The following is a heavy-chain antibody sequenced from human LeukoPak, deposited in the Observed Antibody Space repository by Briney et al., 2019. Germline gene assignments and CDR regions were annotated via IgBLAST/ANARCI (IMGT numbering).Heavy chain of an antibody. V-gene: IGHV5-51*01. D-gene: IGHD2-15*01. CDR3: ARIAATWYGGS. Sequence: GESLKISCKGSGYSFTSYWIAWVRQMPGKGLEWMGIIYPGDSDTRYSPPFQGQVTLSADMSIDTAYLQWSSLRASDTAMYYCARIAATWYGGSWGQGTLVFVSS. J-gene: IGHJ4*02. CDR1: GYSFTSYW. CDR2: IYPGDSDT.